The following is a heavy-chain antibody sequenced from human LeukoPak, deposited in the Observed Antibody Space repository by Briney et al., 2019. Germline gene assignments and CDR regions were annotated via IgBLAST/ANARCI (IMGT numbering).Heavy chain of an antibody. CDR1: GGSLRDYA. CDR2: IIPLFGEK. CDR3: AGKSCSGTDCYAVYYFDH. V-gene: IGHV1-69*13. D-gene: IGHD2-2*01. J-gene: IGHJ4*02. Sequence: SVKVSCKASGGSLRDYAVIWVRQAPGQGPEWTGGIIPLFGEKNNAQKFQGRVTITADVSTSTAYMELSSLTSEDTAVYYCAGKSCSGTDCYAVYYFDHWGQGSLVTVYS.